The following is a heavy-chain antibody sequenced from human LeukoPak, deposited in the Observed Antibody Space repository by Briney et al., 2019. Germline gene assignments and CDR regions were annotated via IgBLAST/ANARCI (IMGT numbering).Heavy chain of an antibody. Sequence: SETLSLTCTVSGGSISSYYWSWIRQPPGKGLEWIGYINYSGSTDYNPSLKSRVTISVDTSKNQFSLKLSSVTAADTAVYYCARVKAHWEVPMNTWGQGTLVTVSS. CDR1: GGSISSYY. CDR2: INYSGST. D-gene: IGHD1-26*01. CDR3: ARVKAHWEVPMNT. V-gene: IGHV4-59*12. J-gene: IGHJ5*02.